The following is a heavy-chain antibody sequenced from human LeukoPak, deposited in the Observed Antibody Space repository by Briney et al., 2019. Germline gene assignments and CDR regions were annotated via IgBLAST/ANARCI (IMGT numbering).Heavy chain of an antibody. Sequence: SETLSLTCTVSGGSISSYYWSWIRQPPGKGLEWIGYIYYSGSTSYNPSLKSRVTISVDTSKNQFSLKLSSVTAADTAVYYCARHYGSGSYYGYWGQGTLVTVSS. J-gene: IGHJ4*02. CDR3: ARHYGSGSYYGY. CDR1: GGSISSYY. D-gene: IGHD3-10*01. V-gene: IGHV4-59*01. CDR2: IYYSGST.